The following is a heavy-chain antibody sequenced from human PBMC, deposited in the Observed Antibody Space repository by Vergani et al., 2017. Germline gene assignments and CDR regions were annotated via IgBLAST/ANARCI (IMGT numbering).Heavy chain of an antibody. Sequence: QVQLVQSGAEVKKPGSSVKVSCKASGGTFSSYAISWVRQAPGQGLELMGGIIPIFGIANYAQKFQGRVTITADKSTSTAYMELSSLRSEDTAVYYCARVSGSYSGYYYGMDVWGQGTTVTVSS. CDR2: IIPIFGIA. J-gene: IGHJ6*02. CDR3: ARVSGSYSGYYYGMDV. V-gene: IGHV1-69*17. D-gene: IGHD1-26*01. CDR1: GGTFSSYA.